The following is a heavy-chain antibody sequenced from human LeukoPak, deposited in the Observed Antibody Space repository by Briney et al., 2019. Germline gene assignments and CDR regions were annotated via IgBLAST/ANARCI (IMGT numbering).Heavy chain of an antibody. Sequence: GVSLRLPCAASGFTFSSYAMNWVRQAPGKGLEWVSFISGSGDTTYYADSVKGRFTISRDSSKNTLYLQMNSLRAEDTAVYYCAKSRGESRGASNYWGQGTLVTVSS. CDR1: GFTFSSYA. D-gene: IGHD1-26*01. CDR3: AKSRGESRGASNY. J-gene: IGHJ4*02. CDR2: ISGSGDTT. V-gene: IGHV3-23*01.